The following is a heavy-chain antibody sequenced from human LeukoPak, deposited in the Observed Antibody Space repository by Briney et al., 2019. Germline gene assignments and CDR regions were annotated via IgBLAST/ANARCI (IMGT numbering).Heavy chain of an antibody. CDR2: LSSSTSTI. CDR1: GFTLSSYS. V-gene: IGHV3-48*01. D-gene: IGHD1-1*01. Sequence: PGGSLRLSCAASGFTLSSYSMEWVRQAPGEGLEWASHLSSSTSTIYYADSVMGRFTISRDNAKNSLYLQMNSLRAEDTAIYYCARVLLERPGIDSFDIWGRGTMVTVSS. CDR3: ARVLLERPGIDSFDI. J-gene: IGHJ3*02.